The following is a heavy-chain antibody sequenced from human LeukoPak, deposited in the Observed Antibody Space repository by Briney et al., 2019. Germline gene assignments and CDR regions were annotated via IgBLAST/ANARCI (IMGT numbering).Heavy chain of an antibody. CDR3: ARVYSSSSGKNAFDV. CDR2: IWYDGNNK. J-gene: IGHJ3*01. Sequence: GGSLRLSCAASGFTFSSYGMHWVRQAPGKGLEWVAVIWYDGNNKYYADSVKGRFTISRDNPRNTLYLQMNSLRAEDTGVYYCARVYSSSSGKNAFDVWGQGTMVTVSP. V-gene: IGHV3-33*01. D-gene: IGHD6-6*01. CDR1: GFTFSSYG.